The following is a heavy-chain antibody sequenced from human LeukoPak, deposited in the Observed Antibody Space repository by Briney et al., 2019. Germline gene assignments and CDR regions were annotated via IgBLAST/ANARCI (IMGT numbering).Heavy chain of an antibody. J-gene: IGHJ4*02. V-gene: IGHV3-48*04. D-gene: IGHD3-22*01. Sequence: GGSLRLSCAASGFTFSSYSMNWVRQAPGKGLEWVSYISSSSSTIYYADSEKGRFTISRDNAKNSLYLQMNSLRAEDTAVYYCARGPHYYDSSGYYYQPLDFDYWGQGTLVTVSS. CDR3: ARGPHYYDSSGYYYQPLDFDY. CDR1: GFTFSSYS. CDR2: ISSSSSTI.